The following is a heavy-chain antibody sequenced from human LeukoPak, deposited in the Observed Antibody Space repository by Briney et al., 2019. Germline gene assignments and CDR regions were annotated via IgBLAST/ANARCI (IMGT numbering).Heavy chain of an antibody. J-gene: IGHJ1*01. Sequence: SETQSLTCTVSGGSISTYYWNWIRQPPGKGLEWIGYIYHSGSTNYNPSLQSRVTISVDTSKNQFSLNLNSVTAADTAVCYCARGGAARLHFQNWGQGTLVTVSS. CDR3: ARGGAARLHFQN. D-gene: IGHD6-6*01. CDR2: IYHSGST. CDR1: GGSISTYY. V-gene: IGHV4-59*01.